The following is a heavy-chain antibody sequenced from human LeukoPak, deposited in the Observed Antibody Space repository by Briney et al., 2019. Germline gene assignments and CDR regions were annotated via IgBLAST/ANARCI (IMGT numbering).Heavy chain of an antibody. V-gene: IGHV3-21*05. J-gene: IGHJ4*02. D-gene: IGHD5/OR15-5a*01. CDR1: GFTVSSSS. Sequence: TGASPCLSCPAAGFTVSSSSMNWVRLAPGKWRGWVSYISSSSSYIYYADSVTGRFTISRDNAKNSLYLQMNSLRAEDTAVYYCAREFYVFDYWGQGTLVTVSS. CDR2: ISSSSSYI. CDR3: AREFYVFDY.